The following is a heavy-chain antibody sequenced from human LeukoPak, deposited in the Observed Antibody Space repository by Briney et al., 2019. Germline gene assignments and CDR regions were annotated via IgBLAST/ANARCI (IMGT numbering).Heavy chain of an antibody. Sequence: PSETLSLTCTVSGDSISSTTNSWGWIRQPPGKGLEWIGYIYYSGSAYYNPSLKSRVTISVDTSKNQFSLKLSSVTAADTAVYYCARDIPPYYDILTGQSAFDIWGQGTMVTVSS. CDR3: ARDIPPYYDILTGQSAFDI. CDR1: GDSISSTTNS. J-gene: IGHJ3*02. CDR2: IYYSGSA. V-gene: IGHV4-30-4*08. D-gene: IGHD3-9*01.